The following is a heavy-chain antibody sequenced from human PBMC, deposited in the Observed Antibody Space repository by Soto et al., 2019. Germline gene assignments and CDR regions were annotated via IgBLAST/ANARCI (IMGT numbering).Heavy chain of an antibody. CDR2: ISSNGGST. CDR3: VKDPSPRSSIAVAAQYSEFDY. J-gene: IGHJ4*02. D-gene: IGHD6-19*01. CDR1: GFPFPGLA. V-gene: IGHV3-64D*06. Sequence: LRLSCLASGFPFPGLAMHWVREAPGKGLEYVSAISSNGGSTYYADSVKGRFTISRDNSKNTLYLQMSRLRAEDTAVYYCVKDPSPRSSIAVAAQYSEFDYWGQGALVTVSS.